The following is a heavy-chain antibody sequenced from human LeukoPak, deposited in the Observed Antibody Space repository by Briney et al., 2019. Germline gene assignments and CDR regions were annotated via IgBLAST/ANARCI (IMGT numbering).Heavy chain of an antibody. J-gene: IGHJ3*02. D-gene: IGHD4-23*01. Sequence: GGSLRLSCAASAFTLSSYWMSWVRQAPGKGLEWVANIKQDGSEKYYVDSVKGRFTISRDNAKNSLYLQMNSLRAEDTGVYYCARVTALITPLRISRRDAFDIWGQGTMVTVSS. CDR1: AFTLSSYW. CDR3: ARVTALITPLRISRRDAFDI. CDR2: IKQDGSEK. V-gene: IGHV3-7*01.